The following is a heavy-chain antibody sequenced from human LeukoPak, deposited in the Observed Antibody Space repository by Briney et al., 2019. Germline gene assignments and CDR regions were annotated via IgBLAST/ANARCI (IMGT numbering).Heavy chain of an antibody. CDR2: IYPGDSDT. Sequence: GESLKISCKAFGYSFTTYWIGWVRQMPGKGLEWMGIIYPGDSDTRYSPSFQGQVTISADKSISTAYLQWSSLKASDTAMYYCARRAPTYYDFWSGYSPRYYYYYGMDVWGQGTTVTVSS. J-gene: IGHJ6*02. D-gene: IGHD3-3*01. CDR1: GYSFTTYW. CDR3: ARRAPTYYDFWSGYSPRYYYYYGMDV. V-gene: IGHV5-51*01.